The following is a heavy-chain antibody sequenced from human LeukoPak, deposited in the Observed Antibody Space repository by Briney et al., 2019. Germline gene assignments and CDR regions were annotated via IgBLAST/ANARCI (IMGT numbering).Heavy chain of an antibody. CDR3: AKDSLSSTSPNWFDP. J-gene: IGHJ5*02. Sequence: GGSLRLSCAASGFTFSSYGMHWVRQAPGKGLEWVAFIRYDGSNKYYADSVKGRFTISRDNSKNTLYLQMNSLRAEDTAVYYCAKDSLSSTSPNWFDPWGQGTLVTVSS. CDR1: GFTFSSYG. V-gene: IGHV3-30*02. CDR2: IRYDGSNK. D-gene: IGHD2-2*01.